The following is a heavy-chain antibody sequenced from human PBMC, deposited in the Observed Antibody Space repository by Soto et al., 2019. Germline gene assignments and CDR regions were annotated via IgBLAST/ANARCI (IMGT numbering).Heavy chain of an antibody. CDR1: GFTFDDYA. V-gene: IGHV3-9*01. CDR2: ISWNSGSI. D-gene: IGHD3-10*01. CDR3: AKDIEPMVRGVIIPSFDI. Sequence: EVQLVESGGGLVQPGRSLRLSCAASGFTFDDYAMHWVRQSPGKGLEWVSGISWNSGSIGYADSVKGRFTISRDTAKNALYLKMNSLRDEDTALYYCAKDIEPMVRGVIIPSFDIWGQGTMVTVSS. J-gene: IGHJ3*02.